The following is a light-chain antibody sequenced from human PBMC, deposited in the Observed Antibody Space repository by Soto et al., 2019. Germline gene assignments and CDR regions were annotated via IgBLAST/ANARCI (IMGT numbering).Light chain of an antibody. V-gene: IGKV3-20*01. CDR3: QQYGSSPAT. CDR2: GAS. CDR1: QSVSSN. Sequence: EIVMTQSPVTRSVSPGERSTLSCRAGQSVSSNLAWYQQKPGQAPRLLIYGASTRATGIPDRFTGSGSGTDFTLSVSRLEPEDFAVYFCQQYGSSPATFGQGTKVDIK. J-gene: IGKJ1*01.